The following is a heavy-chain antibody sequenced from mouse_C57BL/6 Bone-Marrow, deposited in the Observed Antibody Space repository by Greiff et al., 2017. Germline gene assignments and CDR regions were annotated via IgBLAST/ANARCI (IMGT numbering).Heavy chain of an antibody. CDR3: ARNYRDGNQGFAY. D-gene: IGHD2-1*01. Sequence: VQGVESGPGLVQPSQSLSITCTVSGFSLTSYGVHWVRQSPGKGLEWLGVIWSGGSTDYNAAFISRLSISKDNSKSQVFFKMNSLQADDTAIYYCARNYRDGNQGFAYWGQGTLVTVSA. CDR2: IWSGGST. CDR1: GFSLTSYG. V-gene: IGHV2-2*01. J-gene: IGHJ3*01.